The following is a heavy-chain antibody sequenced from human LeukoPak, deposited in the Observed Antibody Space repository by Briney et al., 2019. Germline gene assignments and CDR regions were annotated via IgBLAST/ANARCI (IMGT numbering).Heavy chain of an antibody. CDR3: ARDGGPCSSTSCYSGMHRYYYMDV. V-gene: IGHV1-18*01. CDR1: GYTFTSYG. D-gene: IGHD2-2*01. CDR2: ISAYNGNT. Sequence: ASVKVSCKASGYTFTSYGISWVRQAPGQGLEWMGWISAYNGNTNYAQKLQGRVTMTTDTSTSTAYMELSSLGSEDTAVYYCARDGGPCSSTSCYSGMHRYYYMDVWGKGTTVTVSS. J-gene: IGHJ6*03.